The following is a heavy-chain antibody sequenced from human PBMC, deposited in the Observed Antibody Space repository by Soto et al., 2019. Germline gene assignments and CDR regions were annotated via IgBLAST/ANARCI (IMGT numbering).Heavy chain of an antibody. CDR3: ARVTGEWLRLPLGY. CDR1: SYTFIGYY. D-gene: IGHD5-12*01. CDR2: INPNSGGT. V-gene: IGHV1-2*02. J-gene: IGHJ4*02. Sequence: SVKVSFKASSYTFIGYYIHWVRQAPGQGLEWMGWINPNSGGTNYAQKFQGRVTMTRDTSISTAYMELSRLRSDDTAVYYCARVTGEWLRLPLGYWGQGTLVTVSS.